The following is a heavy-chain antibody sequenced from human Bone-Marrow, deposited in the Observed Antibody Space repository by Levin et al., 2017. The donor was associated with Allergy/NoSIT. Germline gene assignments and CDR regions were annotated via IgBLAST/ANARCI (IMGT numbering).Heavy chain of an antibody. CDR1: GFTFSSYA. CDR3: SKSLYTAAYYDHSGYDSS. Sequence: LSLTCAASGFTFSSYAMGWVRQAPGKGLEWVSGISDTGIRTFYIDAVKGRFTISRDRSKNTVYLQMDSLSAEDTALYYWSKSLYTAAYYDHSGYDSSGGQGTLVTVSS. J-gene: IGHJ4*02. CDR2: ISDTGIRT. D-gene: IGHD3-22*01. V-gene: IGHV3-23*01.